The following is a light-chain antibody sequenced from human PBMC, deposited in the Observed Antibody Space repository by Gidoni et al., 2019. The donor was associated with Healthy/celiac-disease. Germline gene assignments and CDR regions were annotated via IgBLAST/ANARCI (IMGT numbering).Light chain of an antibody. J-gene: IGKJ4*01. CDR3: QQRNSWPLT. V-gene: IGKV3-11*01. CDR2: DAF. CDR1: QSVSSY. Sequence: EIVLTKSPATLSLSPGERATLSCRASQSVSSYLAWYQQKPGQAPRLLIYDAFNRATGVPARFSGSGSGTDFTLTISSLEPEDFVVYYCQQRNSWPLTFGGGTKVEIK.